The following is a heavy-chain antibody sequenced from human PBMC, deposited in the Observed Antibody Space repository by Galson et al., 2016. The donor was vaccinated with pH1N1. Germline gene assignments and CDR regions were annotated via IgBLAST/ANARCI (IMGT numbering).Heavy chain of an antibody. V-gene: IGHV3-11*01. CDR2: ISSSGNTI. Sequence: SLRLSCAASGFTFSDYYMSWIRQAPGKGLEWLSYISSSGNTIYYADSVKSRFTISRDNARNSLYLQMNSLRAEDTALYYCAGYCSGGSCSGSYYYFDTWGQGTLVTVSS. CDR3: AGYCSGGSCSGSYYYFDT. D-gene: IGHD2-15*01. CDR1: GFTFSDYY. J-gene: IGHJ4*02.